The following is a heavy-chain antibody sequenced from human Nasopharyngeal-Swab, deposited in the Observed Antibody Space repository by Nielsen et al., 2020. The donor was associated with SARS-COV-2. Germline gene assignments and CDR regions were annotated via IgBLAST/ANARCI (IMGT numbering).Heavy chain of an antibody. J-gene: IGHJ4*02. D-gene: IGHD6-13*01. V-gene: IGHV4-39*01. CDR1: GDSIAYSNFY. CDR2: IYYNGNT. Sequence: SDTLSLTCTVSGDSIAYSNFYWGWNRQPPGKSLEWIGKIYYNGNTSQNPSLKSRLTISVDKSKNQFSLQLSSVTAADPAVYYCVRSSSWYYFDYWAQGTQVTVSS. CDR3: VRSSSWYYFDY.